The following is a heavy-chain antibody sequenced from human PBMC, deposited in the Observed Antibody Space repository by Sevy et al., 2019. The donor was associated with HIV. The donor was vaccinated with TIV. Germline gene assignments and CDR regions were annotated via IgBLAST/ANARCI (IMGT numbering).Heavy chain of an antibody. CDR1: GFTFSSYG. CDR2: IWCDGSNK. Sequence: GGSLRLSCAASGFTFSSYGMHWVRQAPGKGLEWVAVIWCDGSNKYYADSVKGRFTISRDNSKNTLYLQMNSLRAEDTAVYYCARDPTTMVRGVIKLSNWFDPWGQGTLVTVSS. V-gene: IGHV3-33*01. J-gene: IGHJ5*02. CDR3: ARDPTTMVRGVIKLSNWFDP. D-gene: IGHD3-10*01.